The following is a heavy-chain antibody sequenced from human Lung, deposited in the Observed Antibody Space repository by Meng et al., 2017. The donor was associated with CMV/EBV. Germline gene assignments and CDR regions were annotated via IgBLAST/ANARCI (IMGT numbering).Heavy chain of an antibody. CDR3: ARRRGVYHFLEGGGDAYFDY. CDR1: GYYFNAFG. CDR2: INTANGAP. D-gene: IGHD3-16*01. J-gene: IGHJ4*03. V-gene: IGHV1-18*01. Sequence: ASVXVSXKGSGYYFNAFGISWMRQAPGQGLEWMGWINTANGAPRYAQRFQGRVTMTTDKSTATSYMELRSLTSDDTAVYYCARRRGVYHFLEGGGDAYFDYWGQGTPVTVSS.